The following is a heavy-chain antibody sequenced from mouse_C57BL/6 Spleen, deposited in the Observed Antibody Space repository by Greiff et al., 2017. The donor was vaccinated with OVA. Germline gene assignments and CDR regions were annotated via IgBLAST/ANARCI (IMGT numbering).Heavy chain of an antibody. D-gene: IGHD2-4*01. J-gene: IGHJ1*03. CDR2: IWRGGSA. CDR3: AKGNYDGYWYFDV. V-gene: IGHV2-5*01. CDR1: GFSLTSYG. Sequence: VQLQQSGPGLVQPSQSLSITCTVSGFSLTSYGVHWVRQSPGKGLEWLGVIWRGGSADYNAAFMSRLSITKDNSKIQVFFKMNSLQADDTAIYYCAKGNYDGYWYFDVWGTGTTVTVSS.